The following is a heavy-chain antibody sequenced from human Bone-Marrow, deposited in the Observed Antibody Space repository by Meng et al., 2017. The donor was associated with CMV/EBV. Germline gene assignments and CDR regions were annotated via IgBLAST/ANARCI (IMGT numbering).Heavy chain of an antibody. CDR2: IIPIFGTA. D-gene: IGHD3-10*01. CDR1: GDTFSNYD. J-gene: IGHJ6*02. Sequence: SVKVSCKASGDTFSNYDIHWVRQATGQGLEWMGGIIPIFGTANYAQKFQGRVTITTDESTSTAYMELSSLRAEDTAVYYCARVPRGSARISYYYGMDVWGQGTTVTVSS. CDR3: ARVPRGSARISYYYGMDV. V-gene: IGHV1-69*05.